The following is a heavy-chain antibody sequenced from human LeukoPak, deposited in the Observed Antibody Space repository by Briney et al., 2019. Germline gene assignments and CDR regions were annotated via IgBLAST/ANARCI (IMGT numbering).Heavy chain of an antibody. Sequence: GASVKVSCKASGGTFSSYGITWVRQAPGQGLEWTGRIIPILNMTNYAQKFQGRVSITADKSTDTAYMELNSLRSEDTAVYYCARDPGLGSYRISFDYWGQGTLVTVSS. V-gene: IGHV1-69*04. J-gene: IGHJ4*02. CDR1: GGTFSSYG. D-gene: IGHD1-26*01. CDR2: IIPILNMT. CDR3: ARDPGLGSYRISFDY.